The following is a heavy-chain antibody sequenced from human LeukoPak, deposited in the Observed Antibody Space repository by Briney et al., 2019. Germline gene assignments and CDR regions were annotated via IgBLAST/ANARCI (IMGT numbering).Heavy chain of an antibody. CDR2: ISSDGSTT. Sequence: GGSLRLSCAASGFTLSSFWMHWVRQVPGKGLVWISRISSDGSTTSYADSVKGRFTISRDNDQNTLYLQMNSLRAEDRAVYYCARGPPYYFGMDVWGQGTTVTVSS. J-gene: IGHJ6*02. CDR1: GFTLSSFW. CDR3: ARGPPYYFGMDV. V-gene: IGHV3-74*01.